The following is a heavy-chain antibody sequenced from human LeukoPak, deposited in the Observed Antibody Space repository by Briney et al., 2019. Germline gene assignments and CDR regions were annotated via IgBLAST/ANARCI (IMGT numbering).Heavy chain of an antibody. J-gene: IGHJ4*02. D-gene: IGHD3-22*01. CDR1: GFTFSSYW. Sequence: GGSLRLSCAASGFTFSSYWMHWVRQAPGKGLVWVSRINSDGSSTSYADPVKGRFTISRDNAKNTLYLQMNSLRAEDTAVYYCARGYYYDSSGYSRYWGQGTLVTVSS. V-gene: IGHV3-74*01. CDR3: ARGYYYDSSGYSRY. CDR2: INSDGSST.